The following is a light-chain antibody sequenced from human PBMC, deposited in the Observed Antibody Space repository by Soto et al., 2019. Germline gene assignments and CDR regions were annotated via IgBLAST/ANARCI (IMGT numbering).Light chain of an antibody. Sequence: EIVLTQSPATVSLSPGERATLSCRASQSVSIYLAWYQQKPGQAPRLLIYDASNRASDIPARFSGSGSETDFTLTISSLEPEDFAVYYCQQYGSSRTFGQGTKVDIK. J-gene: IGKJ1*01. CDR2: DAS. CDR3: QQYGSSRT. CDR1: QSVSIY. V-gene: IGKV3-11*01.